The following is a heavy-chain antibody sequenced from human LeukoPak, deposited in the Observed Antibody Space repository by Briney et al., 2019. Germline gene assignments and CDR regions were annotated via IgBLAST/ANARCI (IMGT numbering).Heavy chain of an antibody. CDR1: GFTFSSYG. CDR3: AREPMVYSYYFDY. V-gene: IGHV3-33*01. D-gene: IGHD2-8*01. Sequence: GGSLRLSCAASGFTFSSYGMHWVRQAPGKGVEWVAVIWYDGSNKYYADSVKGRFTISRDNSKNTLYLQMNSLRAEDTAVYYCAREPMVYSYYFDYWGQGTLVTVSS. J-gene: IGHJ4*02. CDR2: IWYDGSNK.